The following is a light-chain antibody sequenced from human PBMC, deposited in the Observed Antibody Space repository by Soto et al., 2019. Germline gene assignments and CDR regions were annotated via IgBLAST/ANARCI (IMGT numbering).Light chain of an antibody. CDR3: QQYNNWPRA. J-gene: IGKJ1*01. CDR1: QSVGSY. Sequence: EIVMTQAPGTLSVSQGERTTLSCSASQSVGSYLAWYQHKPGQAPMLLIYGASTRATGTSPRFSGSGSGTEYTLTISSLQSEDFAVYFCQQYNNWPRAFGQGTKVEIK. CDR2: GAS. V-gene: IGKV3-15*01.